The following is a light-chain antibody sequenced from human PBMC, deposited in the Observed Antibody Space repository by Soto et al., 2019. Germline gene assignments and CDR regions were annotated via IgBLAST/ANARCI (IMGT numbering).Light chain of an antibody. V-gene: IGKV3-20*01. Sequence: EIVLTQSPGTLSLSPGERATLSCRASQSVSSSYLAWYQQKPGQAPRRLIYGPSSRATGIPDRFSGSGSGTDFTLTISRLEPEDFAVYYCHQYDSSPLTFGGGTKVEIK. CDR3: HQYDSSPLT. CDR2: GPS. J-gene: IGKJ4*01. CDR1: QSVSSSY.